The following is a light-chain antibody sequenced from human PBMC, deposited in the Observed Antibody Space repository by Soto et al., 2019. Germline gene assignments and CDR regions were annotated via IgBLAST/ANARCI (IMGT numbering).Light chain of an antibody. V-gene: IGKV3-15*01. CDR3: KHYNNWPPWT. Sequence: EIVMTQSPATLSVSPGERATLSCRASQSVSRNLAWYQQKPGQAPRLLIYGASTRSTGIPARFRGSESGTEFPLTITRLQTEDLAIYYCKHYNNWPPWTFGQGTKVEIK. J-gene: IGKJ1*01. CDR1: QSVSRN. CDR2: GAS.